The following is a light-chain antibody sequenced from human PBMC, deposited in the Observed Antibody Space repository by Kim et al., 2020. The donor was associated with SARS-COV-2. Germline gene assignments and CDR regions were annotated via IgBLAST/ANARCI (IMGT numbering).Light chain of an antibody. CDR2: DAT. J-gene: IGLJ3*02. Sequence: GQPITISCTGTNSDIGGHNSASWYQQYPGTAPKLLIYDATRRASGISNRFSGSKSGNTASLTITGLQTEDEADYYCSSYTTSTTWVFGGGTQLTVL. CDR3: SSYTTSTTWV. CDR1: NSDIGGHNS. V-gene: IGLV2-14*03.